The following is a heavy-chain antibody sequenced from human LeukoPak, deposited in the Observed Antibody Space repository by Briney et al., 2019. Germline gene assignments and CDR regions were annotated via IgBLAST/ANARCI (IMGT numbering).Heavy chain of an antibody. CDR2: IYYSGST. CDR3: ARSNYYYYGMDV. V-gene: IGHV4-59*08. J-gene: IGHJ6*02. D-gene: IGHD2/OR15-2a*01. CDR1: SGSISSYY. Sequence: SETLSLTCTVSSGSISSYYWSWIRQPPGKGLEWIGYIYYSGSTNYNPSLKSRVTISVDTSKNQFSLKLSSVTAADTAVYYCARSNYYYYGMDVWGQWTTVTVSS.